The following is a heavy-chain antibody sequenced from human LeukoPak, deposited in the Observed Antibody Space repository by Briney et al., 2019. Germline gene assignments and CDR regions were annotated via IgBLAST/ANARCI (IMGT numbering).Heavy chain of an antibody. Sequence: ASVKVSCKASGYNFNDFGVTWVRQAPGQGLEWMGWISALTGDTNYAQKFQGRVTMTTDTSTDTAYMEMRSPRPDDTAVYYCAREATGRAFDPWGQGTLVTVSS. D-gene: IGHD1-1*01. J-gene: IGHJ5*02. CDR1: GYNFNDFG. CDR3: AREATGRAFDP. V-gene: IGHV1-18*01. CDR2: ISALTGDT.